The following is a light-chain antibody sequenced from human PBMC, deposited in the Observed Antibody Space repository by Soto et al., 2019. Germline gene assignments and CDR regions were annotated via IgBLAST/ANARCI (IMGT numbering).Light chain of an antibody. Sequence: EIVLTQSPATLSLSPGERATLSCRASQSVKNYLAWYQQKPGQAPRLLIYDASNRATGIPARFSGSGSGTDFTLTISSLEPEDSAVYYCQQRSNWPPVTCGGGTKVEIK. V-gene: IGKV3-11*01. CDR2: DAS. CDR1: QSVKNY. J-gene: IGKJ4*01. CDR3: QQRSNWPPVT.